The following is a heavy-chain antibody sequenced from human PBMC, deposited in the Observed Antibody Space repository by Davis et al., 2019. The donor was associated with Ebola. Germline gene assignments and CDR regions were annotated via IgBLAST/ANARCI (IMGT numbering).Heavy chain of an antibody. J-gene: IGHJ4*02. D-gene: IGHD6-6*01. CDR1: GGSFSGYY. Sequence: MPSETLSLTCAVYGGSFSGYYWSWIRQPPGKGLEWIGEIYHSGSTNYNPSLKSRVTISVDKSKNQFSLKLSSVTAADTAVYYCARGGGIAARPRDYWGQGTLVTVSS. CDR3: ARGGGIAARPRDY. CDR2: IYHSGST. V-gene: IGHV4-34*01.